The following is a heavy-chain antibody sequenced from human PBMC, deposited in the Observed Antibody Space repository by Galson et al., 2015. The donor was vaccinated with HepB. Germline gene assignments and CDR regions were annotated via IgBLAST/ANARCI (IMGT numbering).Heavy chain of an antibody. CDR2: IRSKAYGGTT. V-gene: IGHV3-49*03. CDR3: TRVQCLWKWCMLYLKVDAFDI. D-gene: IGHD2-8*01. CDR1: GFTFGDYA. Sequence: SLRLSCAASGFTFGDYAMSWFRQAPGKGLEWVGFIRSKAYGGTTEYAASLKGRFTISRDDSKSIAYLQMNSLKTEDTAVYYCTRVQCLWKWCMLYLKVDAFDIWGQGTMVTVSS. J-gene: IGHJ3*02.